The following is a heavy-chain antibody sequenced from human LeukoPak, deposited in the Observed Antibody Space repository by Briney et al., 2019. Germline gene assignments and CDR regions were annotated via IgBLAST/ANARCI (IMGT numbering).Heavy chain of an antibody. Sequence: GGSLRLSCAASGFTFSSYGMHWVRQAPGKGLEWVAVISYDGSNKYYADSVKGRFTISRDNSKNTLYLQMNSLRAKDTAVYYCAKDRTYSSGWIKYWGQGTLVTVSS. V-gene: IGHV3-30*18. J-gene: IGHJ4*02. CDR1: GFTFSSYG. CDR2: ISYDGSNK. CDR3: AKDRTYSSGWIKY. D-gene: IGHD6-19*01.